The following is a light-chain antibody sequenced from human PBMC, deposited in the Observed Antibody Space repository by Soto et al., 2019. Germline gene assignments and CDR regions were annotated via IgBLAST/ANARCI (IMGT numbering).Light chain of an antibody. Sequence: QSVLTQPPSVSGAPGQRVTISCTGNNSNIGAGYDVLWYQQLPGTAPRLLIYGNSNRPSGVPDRFAGSKSGTSASVVITGLQAADEADYYCQSYDSGQSGHVLFGGGTKRTVL. J-gene: IGLJ3*02. CDR2: GNS. V-gene: IGLV1-40*01. CDR1: NSNIGAGYD. CDR3: QSYDSGQSGHVL.